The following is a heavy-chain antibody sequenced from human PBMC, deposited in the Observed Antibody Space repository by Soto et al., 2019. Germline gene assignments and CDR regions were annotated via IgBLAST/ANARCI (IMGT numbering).Heavy chain of an antibody. CDR1: GFTFSSYA. CDR2: ISYDGSNK. CDR3: VKGEYYYDSSGYYPFDY. Sequence: VESLRLSCAASGFTFSSYAMHWLRQAPGKGLEWVAVISYDGSNKYYADSVKGRFTISRDNSKNTVYLQMSSLRVEDTAVYYCVKGEYYYDSSGYYPFDYWGQGT. D-gene: IGHD3-22*01. V-gene: IGHV3-30*14. J-gene: IGHJ4*02.